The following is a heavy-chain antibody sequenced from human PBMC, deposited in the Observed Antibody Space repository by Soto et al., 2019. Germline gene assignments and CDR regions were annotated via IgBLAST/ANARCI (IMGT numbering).Heavy chain of an antibody. CDR2: IGTPGDT. CDR1: GFTLSSYD. CDR3: IRGFGYF. D-gene: IGHD3-3*01. Sequence: EVQLVESGGGLVQPGGSLRLSCAASGFTLSSYDMHWVRQATGKGLEWVSAIGTPGDTYYADSVKGRFTISRENAKNSLYLKMNSLRVGETAVYYCIRGFGYFWGQGTLVTVSP. J-gene: IGHJ4*02. V-gene: IGHV3-13*01.